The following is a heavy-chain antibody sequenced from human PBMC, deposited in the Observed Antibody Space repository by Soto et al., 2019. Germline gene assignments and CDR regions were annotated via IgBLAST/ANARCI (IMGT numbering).Heavy chain of an antibody. CDR1: GFRFSNYY. CDR3: AKAVLGFDS. J-gene: IGHJ4*02. V-gene: IGHV3-11*01. CDR2: ISSGGGSK. Sequence: QVQLVESGGGLVKPRGSLRLSCAASGFRFSNYYMGWIRQAPGKGLEWVSYISSGGGSKYYADSVKGRFTIYRDNAKNIMYLQMNSLRADDAAVYYCAKAVLGFDSVGRRTLVTVSS. D-gene: IGHD3-10*01.